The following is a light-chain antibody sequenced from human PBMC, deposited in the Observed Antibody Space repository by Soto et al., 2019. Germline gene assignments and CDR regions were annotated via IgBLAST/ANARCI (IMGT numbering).Light chain of an antibody. J-gene: IGKJ4*01. Sequence: ETVLTQSPATLSLSPGEGATLSCRASQSVSSYLAWYQQKPGQAPRLLIYDASNRATGIPARFSGSGSGTDFTLTISSLEPEDFALYYCQHRKRWPPGAAFGGGTKVEIK. V-gene: IGKV3-11*01. CDR1: QSVSSY. CDR2: DAS. CDR3: QHRKRWPPGAA.